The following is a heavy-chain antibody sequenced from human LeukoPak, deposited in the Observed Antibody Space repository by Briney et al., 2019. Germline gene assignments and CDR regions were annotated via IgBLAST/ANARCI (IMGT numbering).Heavy chain of an antibody. V-gene: IGHV3-33*01. CDR1: GFTFSSYG. CDR3: ARHGFYGSYSDY. Sequence: GGSLRLSCAASGFTFSSYGMHWVRQAPGKGLEWVAVIWYDGSNKYYADSVKGRVTISRDNSKNTLYLQMNSLRAEDTAVYYCARHGFYGSYSDYWGQGTLVTVSS. J-gene: IGHJ4*02. D-gene: IGHD3-3*01. CDR2: IWYDGSNK.